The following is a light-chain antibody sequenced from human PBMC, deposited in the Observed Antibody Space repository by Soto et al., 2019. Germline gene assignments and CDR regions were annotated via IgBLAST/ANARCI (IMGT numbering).Light chain of an antibody. CDR2: AAS. CDR1: QSIGSY. V-gene: IGKV1-39*01. Sequence: DIQVTQSPSSLSASVGDRVTITCRASQSIGSYVNWYQHNTGKAPNLLIYAASSLQSGFPSRFSGSGSGTDFTLTISSLHPEDFSTYYCQQSYSIPWTIGQGTKVDIK. CDR3: QQSYSIPWT. J-gene: IGKJ1*01.